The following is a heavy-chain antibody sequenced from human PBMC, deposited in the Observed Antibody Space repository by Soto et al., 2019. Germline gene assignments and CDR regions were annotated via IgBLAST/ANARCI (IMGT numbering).Heavy chain of an antibody. CDR1: GYRFNSYW. CDR3: ARQGSNGAYVYYAMDV. CDR2: IYPGDSDT. D-gene: IGHD3-16*01. Sequence: GESLKISCEGSGYRFNSYWIGWVRQMPGKGLEWIGMIYPGDSDTTYSPSFQGQVTMSADKSISTAYLEWNSLKASDTATYYCARQGSNGAYVYYAMDVWGQGTTVTVSS. V-gene: IGHV5-51*01. J-gene: IGHJ6*02.